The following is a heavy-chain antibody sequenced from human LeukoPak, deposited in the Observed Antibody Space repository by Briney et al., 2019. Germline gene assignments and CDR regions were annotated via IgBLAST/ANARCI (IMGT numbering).Heavy chain of an antibody. CDR1: GFTFTTYT. V-gene: IGHV3-23*01. D-gene: IGHD6-19*01. Sequence: GGSLRLSCAASGFTFTTYTMNWVRQAPGKGLEWVSSISGSGAYIYYADSVKGRFTISRDNSKNTLYLQMNSLRAEDTAVYYCAKDLGIAVARDPLDYWGQGTLVTVSS. CDR3: AKDLGIAVARDPLDY. CDR2: ISGSGAYI. J-gene: IGHJ4*02.